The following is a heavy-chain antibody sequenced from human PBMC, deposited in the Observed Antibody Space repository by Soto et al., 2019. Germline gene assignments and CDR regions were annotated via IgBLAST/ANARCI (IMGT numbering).Heavy chain of an antibody. Sequence: SETLSLTCTVSGGSISSSSYYWGWIRQPPGKGLEWIGSIYYSGSTYYNPSLKSRVTISVDTSKNQFSLKLSSVTAADTAVYYSASLYRSGARSYYYMDVWGKGXTVTVS. CDR2: IYYSGST. CDR1: GGSISSSSYY. J-gene: IGHJ6*03. D-gene: IGHD2-15*01. CDR3: ASLYRSGARSYYYMDV. V-gene: IGHV4-39*01.